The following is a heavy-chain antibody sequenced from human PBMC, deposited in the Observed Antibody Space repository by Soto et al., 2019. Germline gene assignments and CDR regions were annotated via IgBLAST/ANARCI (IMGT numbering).Heavy chain of an antibody. CDR3: ARDLSGSSWTYYYYYGMDV. V-gene: IGHV3-7*01. Sequence: PGGSLRLSCAASGFTFSSYWMGWVRQAPGKGLEWVANIKQDGSEKYYVDSVKGRFTISRDNAKNSLYLQMNSLRAEDTAVYYCARDLSGSSWTYYYYYGMDVWGQGTTVTVSS. J-gene: IGHJ6*02. D-gene: IGHD6-13*01. CDR1: GFTFSSYW. CDR2: IKQDGSEK.